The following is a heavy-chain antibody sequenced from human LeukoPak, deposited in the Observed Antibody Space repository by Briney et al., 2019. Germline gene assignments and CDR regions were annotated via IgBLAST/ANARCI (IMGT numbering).Heavy chain of an antibody. J-gene: IGHJ4*02. CDR3: ARDSYYDSSGQDLDY. V-gene: IGHV3-74*01. CDR1: GFTFSSYW. D-gene: IGHD3-22*01. Sequence: GGSLRLSCAASGFTFSSYWMHWVRQAPGKGLVWVSRINSDGSSTSYADSVKGRFTISRDNAKNTLYLQMNSLRAEDTAVYYCARDSYYDSSGQDLDYWGQGTLVTVSS. CDR2: INSDGSST.